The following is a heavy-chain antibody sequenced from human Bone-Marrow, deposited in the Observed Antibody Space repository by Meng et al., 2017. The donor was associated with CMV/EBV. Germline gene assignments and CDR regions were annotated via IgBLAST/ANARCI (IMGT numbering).Heavy chain of an antibody. CDR2: INPNSGGK. CDR1: GYTFTGYY. Sequence: ASVKVSCKASGYTFTGYYMHWVRQAPGQGLEWMGWINPNSGGKNYPQKFQGRVTMTRDTSISTAYMGLGRLRSADTAVYYCARDRFVTIFGRWFDPWGQGTLVTVSS. V-gene: IGHV1-2*02. J-gene: IGHJ5*02. D-gene: IGHD3-3*01. CDR3: ARDRFVTIFGRWFDP.